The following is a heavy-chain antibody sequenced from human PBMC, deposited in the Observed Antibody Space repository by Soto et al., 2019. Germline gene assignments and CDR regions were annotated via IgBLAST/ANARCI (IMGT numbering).Heavy chain of an antibody. V-gene: IGHV6-1*01. CDR2: TYYRSKWFH. Sequence: QGQLQQSGPGLVKPSQTLSLTCDISGDSVSSDMTSWNWIRQSPSRGLEWLGRTYYRSKWFHDYASYVISRITINPDTSNNQVSLELNPMTPEDTAVYYGARGNALDVWGQGTVVTVSS. J-gene: IGHJ3*01. CDR1: GDSVSSDMTS. D-gene: IGHD3-10*01. CDR3: ARGNALDV.